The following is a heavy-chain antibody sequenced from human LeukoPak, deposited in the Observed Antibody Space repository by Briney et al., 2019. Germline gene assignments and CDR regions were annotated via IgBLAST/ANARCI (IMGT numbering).Heavy chain of an antibody. D-gene: IGHD6-19*01. V-gene: IGHV4-39*07. Sequence: SETLSLTCTVSGGSISSSSYYWGWIRQPPGKGLEWIGSIYYSGSTYYNPSLKSRVTISVDTSKNQFSLKLSSVTAADTAVYYCARDKGVYSSGWRNYFDYWGQGTLVTVSS. CDR3: ARDKGVYSSGWRNYFDY. CDR1: GGSISSSSYY. J-gene: IGHJ4*02. CDR2: IYYSGST.